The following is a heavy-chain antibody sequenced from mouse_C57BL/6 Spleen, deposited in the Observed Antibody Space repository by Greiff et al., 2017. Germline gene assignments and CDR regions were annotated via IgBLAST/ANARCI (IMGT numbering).Heavy chain of an antibody. CDR2: IHPNSGST. CDR1: GYTFTSYW. V-gene: IGHV1-64*01. J-gene: IGHJ4*01. Sequence: VKLQQPGAELVKPGASVKLSCKASGYTFTSYWMHWVKQRPGQGLEWIGMIHPNSGSTNYNEKFKSKATLTVDKSSSTAYMQLSSLTSEDSAVYYCARSRLRQEDAMDYWGQGTSVTVSS. CDR3: ARSRLRQEDAMDY. D-gene: IGHD2-4*01.